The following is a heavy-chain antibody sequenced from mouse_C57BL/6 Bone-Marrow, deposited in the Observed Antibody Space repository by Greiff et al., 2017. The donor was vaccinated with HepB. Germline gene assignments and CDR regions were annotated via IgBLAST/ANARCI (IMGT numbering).Heavy chain of an antibody. CDR1: GYTFTSYW. J-gene: IGHJ2*01. CDR3: ARDGYYDLIFDY. CDR2: IDPSDSYT. Sequence: VQLQQPGAELVRPGTSVKLSCKASGYTFTSYWMHWVKQRPGQGLEWIGVIDPSDSYTNYNQKFKGKATLTVDTSSSTAYMQLSSLTSEDSAVYYCARDGYYDLIFDYWGQGTTLTVSS. V-gene: IGHV1-59*01. D-gene: IGHD2-4*01.